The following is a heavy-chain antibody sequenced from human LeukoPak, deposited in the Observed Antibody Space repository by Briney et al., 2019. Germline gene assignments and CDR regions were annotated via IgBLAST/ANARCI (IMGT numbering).Heavy chain of an antibody. Sequence: PGGSLRLSCAASGFTFSSYWMHWVRQAPGKGLVWVSRINSDGSSTSYADSVKGRFTISRDNAKNTLYLRMNSLRAEDTAVYYCASRLPTNTYYYVSSGPPVVYWGQGTLVTVSS. CDR1: GFTFSSYW. V-gene: IGHV3-74*01. CDR3: ASRLPTNTYYYVSSGPPVVY. J-gene: IGHJ4*02. D-gene: IGHD3-22*01. CDR2: INSDGSST.